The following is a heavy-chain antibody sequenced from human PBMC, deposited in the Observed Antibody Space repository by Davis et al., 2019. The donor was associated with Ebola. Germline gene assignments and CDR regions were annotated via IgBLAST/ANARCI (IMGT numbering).Heavy chain of an antibody. V-gene: IGHV6-1*01. CDR2: TYYSSKWYN. CDR3: ARGWLRAGMDV. D-gene: IGHD5-18*01. Sequence: HSQTLSLTCAISGDSVSSGGWNWIRQSPSRSLEWLGRTYYSSKWYNDYAVSVKSRITINPDTSKNQFSLQLNSVTPEDTALYYCARGWLRAGMDVWGEGTTVTVSS. J-gene: IGHJ6*04. CDR1: GDSVSSGG.